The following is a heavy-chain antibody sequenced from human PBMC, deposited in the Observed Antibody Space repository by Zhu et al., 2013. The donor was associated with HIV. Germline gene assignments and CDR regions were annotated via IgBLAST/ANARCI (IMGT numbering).Heavy chain of an antibody. CDR3: ARGALTIAVAGSRGGYY. D-gene: IGHD6-19*01. J-gene: IGHJ4*02. V-gene: IGHV4-34*01. CDR1: GGSFSGYY. Sequence: VQLQQWGAGLLKPSETLSLTCAVYGGSFSGYYWSWIRQPPGKGLEWIGEINHSGSTNYNPSLKSRVTISVDTSKNQFSLKLSSVTAADTAVYYCARGALTIAVAGSRGGYYWGQGNPGHRLL. CDR2: INHSGST.